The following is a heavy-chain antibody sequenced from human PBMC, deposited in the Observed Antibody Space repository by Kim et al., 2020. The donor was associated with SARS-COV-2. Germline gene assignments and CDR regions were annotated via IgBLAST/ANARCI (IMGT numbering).Heavy chain of an antibody. J-gene: IGHJ5*02. CDR2: IYYSGST. Sequence: SETLSLTCTVSGGSISSSSYYWGWIRQPPGKGLEWIGSIYYSGSTYYNPSLKSRVTISVDTSKNQFSLKLSSVTAGDTAVYYCARSHIVVVPAAMRPYNWFDPWGQGTLVTVSS. D-gene: IGHD2-2*01. CDR3: ARSHIVVVPAAMRPYNWFDP. V-gene: IGHV4-39*01. CDR1: GGSISSSSYY.